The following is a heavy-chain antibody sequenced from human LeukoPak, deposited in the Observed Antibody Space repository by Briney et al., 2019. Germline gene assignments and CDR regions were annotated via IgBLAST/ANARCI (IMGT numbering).Heavy chain of an antibody. CDR2: TYYSGST. D-gene: IGHD3-3*01. J-gene: IGHJ5*02. Sequence: ASETLSLTCTVSGGSISSSSYYWGWIRQPPGKGLEWIGSTYYSGSTYYNPSLKSRVTISVDTSKNQFSLKLSSVTAADTAVYYCARDVITIPRWFDPWGQGTLVTVSS. V-gene: IGHV4-39*07. CDR3: ARDVITIPRWFDP. CDR1: GGSISSSSYY.